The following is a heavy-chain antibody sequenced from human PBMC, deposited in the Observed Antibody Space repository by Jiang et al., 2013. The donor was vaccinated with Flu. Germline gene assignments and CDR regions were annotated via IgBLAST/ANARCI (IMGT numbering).Heavy chain of an antibody. CDR3: ARVRGGSGSYLGGGPYNWFDP. CDR1: GYTFTSYA. D-gene: IGHD3-10*01. CDR2: INTNTGNP. J-gene: IGHJ5*02. V-gene: IGHV7-4-1*02. Sequence: QSGSELKKPGASVKVSCKASGYTFTSYAMNWVRQAPGQGLEWMGWINTNTGNPTYAQGFTGRFVFSLDTSVSTAYLQISSLKAEDTAVYYCARVRGGSGSYLGGGPYNWFDPWGQGTLVTVSS.